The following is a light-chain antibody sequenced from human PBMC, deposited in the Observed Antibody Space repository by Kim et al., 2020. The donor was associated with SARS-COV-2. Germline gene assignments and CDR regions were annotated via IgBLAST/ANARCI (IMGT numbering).Light chain of an antibody. CDR3: QQTYSSLHIT. CDR1: HSISTH. J-gene: IGKJ5*01. CDR2: AAS. V-gene: IGKV1-39*01. Sequence: SVGDSATITCRASHSISTHVHWYQQKPGKAPKLLIYAASTLEDGVPSRFVGGGSGTDFTLTIYSLQPEDFATYFCQQTYSSLHITFGQGTRLEIK.